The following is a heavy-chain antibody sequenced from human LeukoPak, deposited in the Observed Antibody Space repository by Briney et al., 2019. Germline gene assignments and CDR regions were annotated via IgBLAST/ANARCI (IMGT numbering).Heavy chain of an antibody. J-gene: IGHJ6*03. CDR3: ARTTEGYCRGGSCYYYYYYMDV. CDR2: IYYSGGT. CDR1: GGSISSYY. D-gene: IGHD2-15*01. Sequence: PSEILSLTCTVSGGSISSYYWSWIRQPPGKGLEWIGYIYYSGGTNYNPSLKSRVTISVDTSKNQFSLKLSSVTAADTAVYYCARTTEGYCRGGSCYYYYYYMDVWGKGTTVTVSS. V-gene: IGHV4-59*01.